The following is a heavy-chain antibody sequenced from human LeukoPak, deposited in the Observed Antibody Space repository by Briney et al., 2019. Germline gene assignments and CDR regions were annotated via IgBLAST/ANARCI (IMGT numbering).Heavy chain of an antibody. CDR3: ARDRHGSGSAHSFDP. CDR2: IYYSGST. Sequence: KPSETLSLTCTVSGGSISSYYWSWIRQPPGKGLEWIGYIYYSGSTNYNPSLKSRVTISVDTSKNQFSLKLSSVTAADTAVYYCARDRHGSGSAHSFDPWGQGTLVTVSS. V-gene: IGHV4-59*01. J-gene: IGHJ5*02. D-gene: IGHD3-10*01. CDR1: GGSISSYY.